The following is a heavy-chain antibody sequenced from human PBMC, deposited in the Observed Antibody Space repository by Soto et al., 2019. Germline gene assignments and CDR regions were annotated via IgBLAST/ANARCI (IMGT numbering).Heavy chain of an antibody. J-gene: IGHJ6*02. CDR3: ASGDCGGDCYPYYYYGMDV. CDR2: IYYSGST. CDR1: GGSISSGGYY. Sequence: QVQLQESGPGLVKPSQILSLTCTVSGGSISSGGYYWSWIRQHPGKGLEWIGYIYYSGSTYYNPSLKSRVTISVDTSKNQFSLKLSSVTAADTAVYYCASGDCGGDCYPYYYYGMDVWGQGTTVTVSS. D-gene: IGHD2-21*02. V-gene: IGHV4-31*03.